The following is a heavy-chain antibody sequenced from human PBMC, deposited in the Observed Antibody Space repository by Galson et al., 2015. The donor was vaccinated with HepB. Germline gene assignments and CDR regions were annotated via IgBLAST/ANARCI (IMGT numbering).Heavy chain of an antibody. V-gene: IGHV3-23*01. J-gene: IGHJ4*02. Sequence: SLRLSCAASGFTFSSYAMSWVRQAPGKGLEWVSAISGSGGSTYYADSVKGRFTISRDNSKNTLYLQMNSLRAEDTAVYYCATGYSGYGNFDYWGQGTLVTVSS. CDR1: GFTFSSYA. CDR2: ISGSGGST. CDR3: ATGYSGYGNFDY. D-gene: IGHD5-12*01.